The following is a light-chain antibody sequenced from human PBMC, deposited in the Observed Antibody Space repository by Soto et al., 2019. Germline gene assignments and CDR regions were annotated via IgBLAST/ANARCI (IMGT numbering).Light chain of an antibody. CDR2: AAS. CDR3: QQYDTSPPLYT. J-gene: IGKJ2*01. Sequence: EIVLTQSPGTLSLSPGERATLSCGASKSVDSTYLAWYQQKPGQAPRLLIYAASSRAAGIPDRFSGSGSGTDFTLTISRLEPEDFAVYYCQQYDTSPPLYTFGQGTKVEIK. V-gene: IGKV3-20*01. CDR1: KSVDSTY.